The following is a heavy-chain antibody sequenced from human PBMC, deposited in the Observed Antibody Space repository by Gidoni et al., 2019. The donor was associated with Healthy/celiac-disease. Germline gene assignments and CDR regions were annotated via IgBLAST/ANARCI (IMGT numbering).Heavy chain of an antibody. CDR1: GFTVSSNY. J-gene: IGHJ4*02. CDR3: ARSPRIAAAGTWDY. V-gene: IGHV3-66*01. D-gene: IGHD6-13*01. CDR2: IYSGGST. Sequence: EVQLVESGGGWVQPGGSLRLSCAASGFTVSSNYMSWVRQAPGKGLEWVSVIYSGGSTYYADSVKGRFTISRDNSKNTLYLQMNSLRAEDTAVYYCARSPRIAAAGTWDYWGQGTLVTVSS.